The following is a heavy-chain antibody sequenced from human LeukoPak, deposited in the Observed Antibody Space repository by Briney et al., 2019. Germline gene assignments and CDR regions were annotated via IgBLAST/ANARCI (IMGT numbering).Heavy chain of an antibody. D-gene: IGHD3-22*01. CDR2: ISSSSSYI. V-gene: IGHV3-21*01. CDR1: GFTFSSYS. Sequence: GGSLRLSCAASGFTFSSYSMNWVRQAPGKGLEWVSFISSSSSYIYYANSVKGRFTISRDNAKNSLYLQMNSLRAEDSAVYYCARGASEYYYDSSGSELGYWGQGTLVTASS. CDR3: ARGASEYYYDSSGSELGY. J-gene: IGHJ4*02.